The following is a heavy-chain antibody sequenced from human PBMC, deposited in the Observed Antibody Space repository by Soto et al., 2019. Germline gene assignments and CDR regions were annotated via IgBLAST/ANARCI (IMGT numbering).Heavy chain of an antibody. Sequence: GGSLRLSCATSEFTFANAWMSWVRQAPGKGLEWVGRIKSKADGGTTDFPAPVKGRFTISRDDPKRTLYLQLNSLRTEDTAVYYCTTSANYYDSSRYRGYFDLWGRGTLVTVSS. V-gene: IGHV3-15*01. CDR1: EFTFANAW. D-gene: IGHD3-22*01. CDR2: IKSKADGGTT. CDR3: TTSANYYDSSRYRGYFDL. J-gene: IGHJ2*01.